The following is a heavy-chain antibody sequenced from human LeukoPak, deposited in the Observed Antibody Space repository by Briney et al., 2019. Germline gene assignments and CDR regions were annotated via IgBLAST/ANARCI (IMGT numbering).Heavy chain of an antibody. CDR2: ISWNSGSI. CDR1: GFTFDDYA. CDR3: AKGSVRGVHNWFDP. D-gene: IGHD3-10*02. J-gene: IGHJ5*02. V-gene: IGHV3-9*01. Sequence: GGSLRLSCAASGFTFDDYAMHWVRQAPGKGLEWVSGISWNSGSIGYADSVKGRFTISRDNAKNSLYLQMNSLRAEDTALYYCAKGSVRGVHNWFDPWGQGTLVTVSS.